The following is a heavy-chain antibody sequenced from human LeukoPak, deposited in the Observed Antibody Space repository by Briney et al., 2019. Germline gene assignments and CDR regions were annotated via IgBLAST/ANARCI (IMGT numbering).Heavy chain of an antibody. Sequence: QPGGSLRLSCAASGLTFSSYAMSWVRQAPGKGLEWVSAISGSGGSTYYADSVKGRFTISRDNSKNTLYLQMNSLRAEDTAVYYCAKGYYYDSSGSQAPDAFDIWGQGTMVTVSS. J-gene: IGHJ3*02. D-gene: IGHD3-22*01. CDR1: GLTFSSYA. CDR2: ISGSGGST. V-gene: IGHV3-23*01. CDR3: AKGYYYDSSGSQAPDAFDI.